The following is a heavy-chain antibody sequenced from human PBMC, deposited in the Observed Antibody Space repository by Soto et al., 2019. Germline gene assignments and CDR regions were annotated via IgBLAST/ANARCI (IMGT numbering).Heavy chain of an antibody. J-gene: IGHJ6*02. D-gene: IGHD6-19*01. V-gene: IGHV1-46*01. Sequence: ASVKVSCKASGYTFTSYYMHWVRQAPGQGLEWTGIINPSGGSTSYAQKFQGRVTMTRDTSTSTVYMELSSLRSEDTAVYYCASPSGSVAGRSAHLLPESYYGMDVWGQGTTVTVSS. CDR3: ASPSGSVAGRSAHLLPESYYGMDV. CDR2: INPSGGST. CDR1: GYTFTSYY.